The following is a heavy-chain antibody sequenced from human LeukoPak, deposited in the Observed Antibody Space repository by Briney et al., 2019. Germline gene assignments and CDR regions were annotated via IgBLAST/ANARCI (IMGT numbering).Heavy chain of an antibody. CDR1: GFTFRSYN. CDR3: ARDDCGSTTCYGDY. J-gene: IGHJ4*02. CDR2: ISSSSTTV. Sequence: GGSLRLSCAASGFTFRSYNMNWVRQAPGKGLEWVSYISSSSTTVYYADSVKGRFTISRDNAKNSLYLQMNSLRAEDTAVYCCARDDCGSTTCYGDYWGQGTLVTVSS. V-gene: IGHV3-48*01. D-gene: IGHD2-2*01.